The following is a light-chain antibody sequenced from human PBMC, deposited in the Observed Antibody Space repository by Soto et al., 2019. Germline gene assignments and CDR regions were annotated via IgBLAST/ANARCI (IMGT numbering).Light chain of an antibody. CDR1: QSVTSN. CDR2: GAS. V-gene: IGKV3-15*01. CDR3: QQYYSTPRT. Sequence: EIVMTQSPATLSVSPGEGATLSCRASQSVTSNLPWDQQKPGQAPRRLIYGASTRATGIPARFRGSGSETDFTLTISSLQAEDVAVYYCQQYYSTPRTFGGGTKVHI. J-gene: IGKJ4*01.